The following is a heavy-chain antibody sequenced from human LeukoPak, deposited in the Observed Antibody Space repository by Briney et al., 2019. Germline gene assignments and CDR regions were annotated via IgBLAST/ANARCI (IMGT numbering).Heavy chain of an antibody. CDR1: GGSISSYY. J-gene: IGHJ3*02. Sequence: NPSETLSLTCTVSGGSISSYYWSWIRQPPGKGLEWIGYIYYSGSTNYNPSLKSRVTISVDTSKNQFSLKLSSVTAADTAVYYCARRQNGFAFDIWGQGTMVTVSS. CDR3: ARRQNGFAFDI. CDR2: IYYSGST. D-gene: IGHD2-2*03. V-gene: IGHV4-59*08.